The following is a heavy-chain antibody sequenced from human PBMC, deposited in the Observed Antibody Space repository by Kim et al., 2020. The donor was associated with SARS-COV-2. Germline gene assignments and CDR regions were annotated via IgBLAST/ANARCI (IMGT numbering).Heavy chain of an antibody. D-gene: IGHD3-10*01. CDR1: GYTFTSYG. V-gene: IGHV1-18*01. J-gene: IGHJ3*02. Sequence: ASVKVSCKASGYTFTSYGISWVRQAPGQGLEWMGWISAYNGNTNYAQKLQGRVTMTTDTSTSTAYMELRSLRSDDTAVYYCAREIFSFYYGSRSYPLSAFDIWGQGTMVTVSS. CDR3: AREIFSFYYGSRSYPLSAFDI. CDR2: ISAYNGNT.